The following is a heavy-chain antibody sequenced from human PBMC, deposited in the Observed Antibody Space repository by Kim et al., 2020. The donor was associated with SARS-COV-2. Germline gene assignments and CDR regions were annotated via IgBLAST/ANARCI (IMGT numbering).Heavy chain of an antibody. CDR2: IWYDGSNK. CDR3: ARAMAVADYYYGMDV. Sequence: GGSLRLSCAASGFTFSSYGMHWVRQAPGKGLEWVAVIWYDGSNKYYADSVKGRFTISRDNSKNTLYLQMNSLRAEDTAVYYCARAMAVADYYYGMDVWGQGTTVTVSS. D-gene: IGHD2-15*01. CDR1: GFTFSSYG. J-gene: IGHJ6*02. V-gene: IGHV3-33*01.